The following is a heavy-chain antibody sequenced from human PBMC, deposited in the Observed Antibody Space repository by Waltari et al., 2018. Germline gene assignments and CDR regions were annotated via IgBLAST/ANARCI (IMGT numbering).Heavy chain of an antibody. D-gene: IGHD6-19*01. J-gene: IGHJ6*03. CDR3: AGGSSGWYSYYYYMDV. Sequence: QVQLVQSGAEVKKPGSSVKVSCKASGGTFSSYAISWVRQAPGQGLEWMGGIIPIFGTANYAQNFQGRVTITADKSTSTAYMELSSLRSEDTAVYYWAGGSSGWYSYYYYMDVWGKGTTVTVSS. CDR2: IIPIFGTA. V-gene: IGHV1-69*14. CDR1: GGTFSSYA.